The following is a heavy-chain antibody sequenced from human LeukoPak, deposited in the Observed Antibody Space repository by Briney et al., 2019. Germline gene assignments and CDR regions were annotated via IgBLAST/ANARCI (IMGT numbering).Heavy chain of an antibody. CDR2: VYSTGST. Sequence: SGTLSLTCNVSGGSISNNYWTWIRQPPGKGLEWIGYVYSTGSTNYNPSLKGRVTISVDTSKNQFSLKLSSVTAADTAVYYCARGVTIFGVVIMGAFDIWGQGIMVTVSS. CDR1: GGSISNNY. V-gene: IGHV4-59*12. CDR3: ARGVTIFGVVIMGAFDI. D-gene: IGHD3-3*01. J-gene: IGHJ3*02.